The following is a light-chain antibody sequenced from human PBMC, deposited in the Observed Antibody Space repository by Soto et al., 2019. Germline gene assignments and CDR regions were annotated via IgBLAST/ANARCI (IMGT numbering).Light chain of an antibody. CDR2: KAS. J-gene: IGKJ1*01. V-gene: IGKV1-5*03. Sequence: DIQMTQPPSTLSGSVGDRATITCRASQTISSWLAWYQQKPGKAPKLLIYKASTLKSGVPSRFSGSGSGTEFTLTISSLQPDDFATYYCQHYNSYSEAFGQGTKV. CDR1: QTISSW. CDR3: QHYNSYSEA.